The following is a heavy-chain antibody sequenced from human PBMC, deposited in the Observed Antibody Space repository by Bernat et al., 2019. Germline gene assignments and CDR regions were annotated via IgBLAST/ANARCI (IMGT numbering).Heavy chain of an antibody. CDR1: GFTFSSYW. D-gene: IGHD3-22*01. V-gene: IGHV3-7*01. CDR3: ARDGDTSGHFSLFDH. J-gene: IGHJ5*02. Sequence: EVQLVESGGGLVQPGGSLRLSCAASGFTFSSYWMSWVRQAPGKGLEWVANIKQDGSEKYYVDSVKGRFTISRDNSKNTLYLEMNSLRAEDTALYYCARDGDTSGHFSLFDHWGQGTVVTVSS. CDR2: IKQDGSEK.